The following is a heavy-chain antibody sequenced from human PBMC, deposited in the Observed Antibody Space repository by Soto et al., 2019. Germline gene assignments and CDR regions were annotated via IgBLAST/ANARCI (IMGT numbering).Heavy chain of an antibody. J-gene: IGHJ6*02. D-gene: IGHD2-15*01. Sequence: QVQLVQSGAEVKKPGSSVKVSCKASGGTFSSYTISWVRQAPGQGLEWMGRIIPILGIANYAQKFQGRVTITADKSTSTADMELSSLRSEDTAVYYCARDCSGGSCYSGSQYYYYYGMDVWGQGTTVTVSS. V-gene: IGHV1-69*08. CDR1: GGTFSSYT. CDR2: IIPILGIA. CDR3: ARDCSGGSCYSGSQYYYYYGMDV.